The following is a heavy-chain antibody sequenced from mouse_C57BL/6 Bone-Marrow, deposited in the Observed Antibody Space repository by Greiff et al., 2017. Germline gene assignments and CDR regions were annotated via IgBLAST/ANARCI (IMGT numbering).Heavy chain of an antibody. J-gene: IGHJ3*01. Sequence: QVQLQQSGPGLVQPSQSLSITCTVSGFSLTSYGVHWVRQSPGKGLEWLGVIWSGGSTDYNAAFISRLSISKDNSKSQVFFKMNSLQADDTAIYYCARHYDGLVAWFAYWGQGTLVTVSA. CDR2: IWSGGST. V-gene: IGHV2-2*01. CDR3: ARHYDGLVAWFAY. D-gene: IGHD1-1*01. CDR1: GFSLTSYG.